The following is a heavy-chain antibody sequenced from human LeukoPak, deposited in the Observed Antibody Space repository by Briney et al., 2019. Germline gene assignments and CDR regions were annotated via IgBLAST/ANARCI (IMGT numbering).Heavy chain of an antibody. Sequence: SETLSLTCTVSGGSISSYYWSWIRQPPGKGLEWIGYIYYSGSTNYNPSLKSRVTISVDTSKNQFSLKLSSVTAADTAVYYCARTGLTGTTEEGNAYYLKYWGQGTLVTVSS. D-gene: IGHD1-7*01. CDR1: GGSISSYY. J-gene: IGHJ4*02. V-gene: IGHV4-59*08. CDR2: IYYSGST. CDR3: ARTGLTGTTEEGNAYYLKY.